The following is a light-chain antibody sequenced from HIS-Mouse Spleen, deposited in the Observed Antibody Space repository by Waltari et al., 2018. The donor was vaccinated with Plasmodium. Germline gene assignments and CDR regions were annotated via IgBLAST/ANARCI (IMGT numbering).Light chain of an antibody. J-gene: IGKJ3*01. CDR3: QQYGSSPFT. CDR1: QRIASSY. V-gene: IGKV3-20*01. CDR2: GAS. Sequence: VVTKSSRAPSSLSVETSTIPSRTTQRIASSYLAWYQQKPGQAPRLLIYGASTRATGIPDRFSGSGSGTDFTLTISSLESEDFAVYYCQQYGSSPFTFGPGTKVEIK.